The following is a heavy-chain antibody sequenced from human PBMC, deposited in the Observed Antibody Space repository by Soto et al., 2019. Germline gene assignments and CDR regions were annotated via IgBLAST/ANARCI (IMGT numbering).Heavy chain of an antibody. D-gene: IGHD6-6*01. CDR1: GYSLTTYC. Sequence: GASVTVSCKDSGYSLTTYCMSCVRPAPGQGLEWMGWISAYNGNTNYAQKLQGRVTMTTDTSTSTAYMELRSLRSDDTAVYYCARSIAARRDYYYYGMDFWGQGTTVTVS. J-gene: IGHJ6*02. V-gene: IGHV1-18*04. CDR3: ARSIAARRDYYYYGMDF. CDR2: ISAYNGNT.